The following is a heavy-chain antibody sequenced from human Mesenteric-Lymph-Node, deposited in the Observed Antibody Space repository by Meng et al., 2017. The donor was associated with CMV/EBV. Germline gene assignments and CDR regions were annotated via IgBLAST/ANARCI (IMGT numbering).Heavy chain of an antibody. J-gene: IGHJ3*02. CDR2: IRSKTDGGTI. V-gene: IGHV3-15*01. CDR1: GFAVSSDY. CDR3: TTVRYNWDYGDAFDI. D-gene: IGHD1-7*01. Sequence: GESLKISCEGSGFAVSSDYMTWVRQAPGKGLEWVGRIRSKTDGGTIAYAAPLKGRFTISRDDSKTTLYLQMNSLKTEDTAMYYCTTVRYNWDYGDAFDIWGQGTVVTVSS.